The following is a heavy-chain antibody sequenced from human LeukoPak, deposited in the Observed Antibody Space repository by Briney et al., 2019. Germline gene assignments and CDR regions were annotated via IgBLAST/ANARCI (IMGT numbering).Heavy chain of an antibody. CDR3: ATSGFSGDYEYYFDN. CDR1: GFTFSSCW. V-gene: IGHV3-74*03. Sequence: GGSLRLSCAASGFTFSSCWMHWVRQAPGKGLVWVSRINSDGISTKYADSVKGRFTISRDNAKNTLHLQMNSLRAEDTAVYYCATSGFSGDYEYYFDNWGQGTLVTVSS. CDR2: INSDGIST. J-gene: IGHJ4*02. D-gene: IGHD4-17*01.